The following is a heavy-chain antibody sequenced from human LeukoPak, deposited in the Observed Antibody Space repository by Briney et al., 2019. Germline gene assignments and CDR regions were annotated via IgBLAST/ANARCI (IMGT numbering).Heavy chain of an antibody. J-gene: IGHJ4*02. V-gene: IGHV4-39*01. CDR3: ARQREIGLDLDY. CDR1: GGSISSSSYY. Sequence: PSETLSLTCTVSGGSISSSSYYWGWIRQPPGKGLEWIGSIYYSGSTYYNPSLKSRVTISVDTSKNQFSLKLSSVTAADTAVCYCARQREIGLDLDYWGQGTLVTVSS. D-gene: IGHD3/OR15-3a*01. CDR2: IYYSGST.